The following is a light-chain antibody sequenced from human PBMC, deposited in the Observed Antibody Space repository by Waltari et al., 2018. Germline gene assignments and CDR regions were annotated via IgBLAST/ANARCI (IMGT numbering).Light chain of an antibody. CDR3: MQASNWPYT. Sequence: DVVMTQSPLSLPVTLGQPASISCRSSQSLVYKDGNTYLNWFQQRPGQSPRRLIYKVSNRDSGVPDRFSGIGSATDFTLRISRVVAEDVGVYYCMQASNWPYTFGQGTKLEI. CDR2: KVS. J-gene: IGKJ2*01. V-gene: IGKV2-30*01. CDR1: QSLVYKDGNTY.